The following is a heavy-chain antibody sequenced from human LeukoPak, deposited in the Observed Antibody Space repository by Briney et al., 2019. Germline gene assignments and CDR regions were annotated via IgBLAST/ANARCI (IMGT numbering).Heavy chain of an antibody. V-gene: IGHV3-48*03. D-gene: IGHD2-21*02. Sequence: HPGGSLRLSCAASGFPVNKYEMHWVRQAPGKGLEWVSYVDAGATSTNYADSVWGRFTLSRDNAQNSVHLQMNSLRDEDTAVYYCVRGRLLRSTKYLDYWGQGALVTVSS. CDR1: GFPVNKYE. J-gene: IGHJ4*02. CDR3: VRGRLLRSTKYLDY. CDR2: VDAGATST.